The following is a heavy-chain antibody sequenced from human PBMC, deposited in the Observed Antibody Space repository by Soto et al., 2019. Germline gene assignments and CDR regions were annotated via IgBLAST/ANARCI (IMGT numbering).Heavy chain of an antibody. Sequence: GESLKISCKGSGYSFTSYWIGWVRQMPGKGLEWMGIIYPGDSDTRYSPSFQGQVTISADKSISTAYLQWSSLKASDTAMYYCARQKYCSGGSCYLAYWGQGTLVPVSS. D-gene: IGHD2-15*01. J-gene: IGHJ4*02. V-gene: IGHV5-51*01. CDR3: ARQKYCSGGSCYLAY. CDR2: IYPGDSDT. CDR1: GYSFTSYW.